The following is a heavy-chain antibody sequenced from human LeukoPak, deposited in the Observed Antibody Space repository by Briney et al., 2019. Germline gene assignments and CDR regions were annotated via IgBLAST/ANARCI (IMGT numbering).Heavy chain of an antibody. CDR2: IYYSGST. CDR1: GGSISSYY. J-gene: IGHJ3*02. Sequence: SETLSLTCTVSGGSISSYYWSWIRQPPGKGLERIGYIYYSGSTNYNPSLKSRVTISVDTSKNQFSLKLSSVTAADTAVYYCARARGGYCSSTSCYGGNDAFDIWGQGTMVTVSS. D-gene: IGHD2-2*01. V-gene: IGHV4-59*01. CDR3: ARARGGYCSSTSCYGGNDAFDI.